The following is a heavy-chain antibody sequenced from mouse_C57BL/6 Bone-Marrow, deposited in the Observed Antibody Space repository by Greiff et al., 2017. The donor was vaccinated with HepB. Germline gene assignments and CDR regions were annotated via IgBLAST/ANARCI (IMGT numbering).Heavy chain of an antibody. CDR3: ARDADGYYGLYYFDY. CDR1: GYSITSGYY. V-gene: IGHV3-6*01. J-gene: IGHJ2*01. Sequence: DVQLQESGPGLVKPSQSLSLTCSVTGYSITSGYYWNWIRQFPGNKLEWMGYISYDGSNNYNPSLKNRISITRDTSKNQFFLKLNSVTTEDTATYYCARDADGYYGLYYFDYWGQGTTLTVSS. CDR2: ISYDGSN. D-gene: IGHD2-3*01.